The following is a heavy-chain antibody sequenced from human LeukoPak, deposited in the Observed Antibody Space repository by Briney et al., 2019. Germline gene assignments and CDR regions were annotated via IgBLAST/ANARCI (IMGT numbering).Heavy chain of an antibody. V-gene: IGHV5-51*01. CDR1: GYSFTTYW. J-gene: IGHJ4*02. D-gene: IGHD6-19*01. CDR2: IYPGDSDT. CDR3: ARHLPSSGWYCDY. Sequence: GESLKISCKGPGYSFTTYWIGWVRQMPGKGLEWMGIIYPGDSDTRYSPSFQGQVTISADKSISTAYLQWSSLKASDTAMYYCARHLPSSGWYCDYWGQGTLVTVSS.